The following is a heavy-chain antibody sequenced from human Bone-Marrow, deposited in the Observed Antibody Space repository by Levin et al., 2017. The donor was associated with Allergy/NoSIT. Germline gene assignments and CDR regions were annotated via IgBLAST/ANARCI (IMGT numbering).Heavy chain of an antibody. CDR1: GGSISSSYY. D-gene: IGHD3-9*01. CDR2: IYYSGTS. J-gene: IGHJ3*02. Sequence: PSETLSLTCTVSGGSISSSYYWGWIRQPPGRGLEWLAYIYYSGTSYYNPSLGSRVTISVDTSKNQLSLKMSSVTAADTAVYYCARHGPAYYNDWSDAFDIWGQGTMVTVSS. CDR3: ARHGPAYYNDWSDAFDI. V-gene: IGHV4-39*01.